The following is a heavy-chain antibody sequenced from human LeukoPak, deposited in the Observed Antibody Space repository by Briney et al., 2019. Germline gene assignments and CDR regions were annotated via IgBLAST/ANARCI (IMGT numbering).Heavy chain of an antibody. V-gene: IGHV4-38-2*02. J-gene: IGHJ3*02. CDR2: IYHSGVT. D-gene: IGHD2/OR15-2a*01. CDR1: GYSISSGYY. CDR3: AAFLLQQINVFDI. Sequence: SETLSLTCSVSGYSISSGYYWGWIRQPPGKGLEWIASIYHSGVTYHNPSLMSRITISVDTSKNQFSLELSSVTAADTAMYYCAAFLLQQINVFDIWGQGTMVTVSS.